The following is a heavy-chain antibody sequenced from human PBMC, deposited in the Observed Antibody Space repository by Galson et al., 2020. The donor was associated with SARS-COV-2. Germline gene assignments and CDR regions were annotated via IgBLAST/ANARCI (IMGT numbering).Heavy chain of an antibody. CDR1: GGSISSSSYY. V-gene: IGHV4-39*07. Sequence: SETLSLTCTVSGGSISSSSYYWGWIRQPPGKGLEWIGSIYYSGSTYYNPSLKSRVTISVDTSKNQFSLKLSSVTAADTAVYYCAGEQLVRTSLRYYYYGMDVWGQGTTVTVSS. CDR3: AGEQLVRTSLRYYYYGMDV. CDR2: IYYSGST. J-gene: IGHJ6*02. D-gene: IGHD6-6*01.